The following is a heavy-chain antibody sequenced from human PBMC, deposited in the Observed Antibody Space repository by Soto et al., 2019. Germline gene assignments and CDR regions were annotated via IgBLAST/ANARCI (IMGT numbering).Heavy chain of an antibody. V-gene: IGHV4-31*03. Sequence: SETLSLTCTVSGGSISSGGYYWSWIRQHPGKGLEWIGYIYYSGSTYYNPSLKSRVTISVDTSKNQFSLKLSSVTAADTAVYYCARGITIFGLVIMSPGWFGPWGQGTLVTVSA. CDR2: IYYSGST. CDR1: GGSISSGGYY. J-gene: IGHJ5*02. D-gene: IGHD3-3*01. CDR3: ARGITIFGLVIMSPGWFGP.